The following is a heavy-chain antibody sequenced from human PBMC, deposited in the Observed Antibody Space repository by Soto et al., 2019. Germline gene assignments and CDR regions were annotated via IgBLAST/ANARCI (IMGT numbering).Heavy chain of an antibody. Sequence: SETLCLTCPVSGGSVSSGSYYWSWIRQPPGKGLEWIGYIYFSGSTNSNHSLKSRVTISIDMSKNQFSLKLSSVTAADTAVYYCARERLIPSSRTSYYYAMDVWGRGTTFT. D-gene: IGHD2-2*01. CDR1: GGSVSSGSYY. J-gene: IGHJ6*02. CDR3: ARERLIPSSRTSYYYAMDV. V-gene: IGHV4-61*01. CDR2: IYFSGST.